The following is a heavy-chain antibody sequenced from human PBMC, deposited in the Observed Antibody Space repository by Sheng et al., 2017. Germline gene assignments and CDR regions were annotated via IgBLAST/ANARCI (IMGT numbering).Heavy chain of an antibody. V-gene: IGHV1-8*03. J-gene: IGHJ5*02. CDR3: ARAEGYCSGGSCYSLVWFDP. CDR1: GYTFTSYD. CDR2: MNPNSGNT. Sequence: QVQLVQSGAEVKKPGASVKVSCKASGYTFTSYDINWVRQATGQGLEWMGWMNPNSGNTGYAQKFQGRVTITRNTSISTAYMELSSLRSEDTAVYYCARAEGYCSGGSCYSLVWFDPWGQGTLVTVSS. D-gene: IGHD2-15*01.